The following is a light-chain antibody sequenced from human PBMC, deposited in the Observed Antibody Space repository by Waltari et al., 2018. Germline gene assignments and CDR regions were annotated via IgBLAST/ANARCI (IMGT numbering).Light chain of an antibody. V-gene: IGKV3-11*01. CDR3: QQRSNQGT. CDR1: QSVSSY. CDR2: DAS. J-gene: IGKJ1*01. Sequence: EIVLTQSPATLSLSPGERATLPCRASQSVSSYLAWYQQKPGQAPRLLIYDASNRATCIPARFSGSGSGTDFTLTISSLEPEDFAVYYCQQRSNQGTFGQGTKVEIK.